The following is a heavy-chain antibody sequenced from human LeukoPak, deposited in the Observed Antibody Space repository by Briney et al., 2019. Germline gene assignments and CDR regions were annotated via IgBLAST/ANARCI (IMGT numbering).Heavy chain of an antibody. CDR2: IYYSGST. D-gene: IGHD3-10*01. CDR3: APMVRGVIIY. Sequence: SETLSLTCTVSGGSISSGDYYWSWIRQPPGKGLEWIGYIYYSGSTYYNPSLKSRVTISVDTPKNQFSLKLSSVTAADTAMYYCAPMVRGVIIYWGQGTLVTVSS. CDR1: GGSISSGDYY. V-gene: IGHV4-30-4*01. J-gene: IGHJ4*02.